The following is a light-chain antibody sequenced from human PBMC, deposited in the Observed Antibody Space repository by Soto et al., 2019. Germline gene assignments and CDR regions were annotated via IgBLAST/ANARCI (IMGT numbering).Light chain of an antibody. CDR3: QQYNVWPLT. CDR2: LAS. Sequence: EIVMTQSPATLSVSPGERATLSCRASQSIGSNLAWYQQKPGQTPKLLIYLASTRATGIPARFSGGGSGTEFTLTISSLQSEDFAVYYCQQYNVWPLTFGGGTKVEFK. J-gene: IGKJ4*01. V-gene: IGKV3-15*01. CDR1: QSIGSN.